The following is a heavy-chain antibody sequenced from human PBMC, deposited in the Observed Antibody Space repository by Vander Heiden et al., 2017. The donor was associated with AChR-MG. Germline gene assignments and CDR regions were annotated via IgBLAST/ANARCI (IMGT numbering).Heavy chain of an antibody. CDR3: AAVTGWFDP. Sequence: QMQLVQSGPEVKQPGTSVKVPCKASGFTFTSPAVQWVRQARGQRLEWIGWIVVGSGNTNYAQKFQERVTITRDMSTSTAYMELSSLRSEDTAVYYCAAVTGWFDPWGQGTLVTVSS. CDR1: GFTFTSPA. CDR2: IVVGSGNT. V-gene: IGHV1-58*01. J-gene: IGHJ5*02.